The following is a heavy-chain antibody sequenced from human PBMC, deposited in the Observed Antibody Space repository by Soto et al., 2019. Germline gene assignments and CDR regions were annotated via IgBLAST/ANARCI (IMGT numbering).Heavy chain of an antibody. CDR1: GYTFTNFY. D-gene: IGHD6-6*01. Sequence: QVQLVQSGAEVKEPGASVKISCKGSGYTFTNFYIHWVRQAPGQGLEWMGIVNPNGGSTNYAQNFKGRITISRDTSTSTVYMDLSSLRSEDTAVYYCARGLASGDYWGQGTLVNVSS. V-gene: IGHV1-46*01. J-gene: IGHJ4*02. CDR3: ARGLASGDY. CDR2: VNPNGGST.